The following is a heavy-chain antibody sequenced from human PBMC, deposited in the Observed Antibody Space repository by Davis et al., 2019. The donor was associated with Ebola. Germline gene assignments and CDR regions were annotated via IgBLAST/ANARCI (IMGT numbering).Heavy chain of an antibody. CDR1: GGTFSTFT. Sequence: AASVKVSCKASGGTFSTFTFNWVRQAPGQGLEWMGWINPHNGNTNYAQNVQGRVTMTTDSSTSTAYMEVGSLRSDDTAVYYCARAQFPTTSDHWGQGTLVTVSS. CDR3: ARAQFPTTSDH. V-gene: IGHV1-18*01. CDR2: INPHNGNT. J-gene: IGHJ4*02. D-gene: IGHD1-1*01.